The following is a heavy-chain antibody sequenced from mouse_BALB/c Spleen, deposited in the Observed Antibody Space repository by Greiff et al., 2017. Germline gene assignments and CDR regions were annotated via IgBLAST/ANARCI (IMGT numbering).Heavy chain of an antibody. V-gene: IGHV5-6-5*01. J-gene: IGHJ4*01. CDR3: ARRVYGNSEGAMDY. Sequence: EVKLVESGGGLVKPGGSLKLSCAASGFTFSSYAMSWVRQTPEKRLEWVASISSGGSTYYPDSVKGRLTIFRDNARNILYLQMSSLRSEDTAMYYCARRVYGNSEGAMDYWGQGTSVTVSA. D-gene: IGHD2-1*01. CDR2: ISSGGST. CDR1: GFTFSSYA.